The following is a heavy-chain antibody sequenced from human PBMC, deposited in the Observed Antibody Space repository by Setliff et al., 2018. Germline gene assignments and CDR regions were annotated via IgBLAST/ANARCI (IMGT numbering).Heavy chain of an antibody. Sequence: PSETLSLTCTVSGGSVASGSYYWSWIRQPAGKGLEWIGLIQSTGNTNYNPSLQSRVTISIDTSKNQFSLTMTSVTATDTAMYYCAGTPARGTTWLSPFDYWGQGTTVTVSS. J-gene: IGHJ4*03. CDR2: IQSTGNT. CDR1: GGSVASGSYY. D-gene: IGHD6-19*01. CDR3: AGTPARGTTWLSPFDY. V-gene: IGHV4-61*02.